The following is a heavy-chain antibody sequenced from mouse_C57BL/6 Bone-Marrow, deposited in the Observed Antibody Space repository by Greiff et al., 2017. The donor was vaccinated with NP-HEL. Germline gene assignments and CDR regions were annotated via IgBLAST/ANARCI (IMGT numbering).Heavy chain of an antibody. J-gene: IGHJ1*03. D-gene: IGHD2-5*01. CDR3: ARFYSNYWYFDV. V-gene: IGHV5-17*01. CDR2: ISSGSSTI. Sequence: EVQLQESGGGLVKPGGSLKLSCAASGFTFSDYGMHWVRQAPEKGLEWVAYISSGSSTIYYADTVKGRFTISRDNAKNTLFLQMTSLRSEDTAMYYCARFYSNYWYFDVWGTGTTVTVSS. CDR1: GFTFSDYG.